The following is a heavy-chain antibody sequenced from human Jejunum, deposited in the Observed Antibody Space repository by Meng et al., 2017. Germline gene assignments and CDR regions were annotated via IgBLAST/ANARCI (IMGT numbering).Heavy chain of an antibody. CDR3: AKDLHYFSAMDV. D-gene: IGHD3-16*01. J-gene: IGHJ6*02. CDR1: GFTFSTNA. Sequence: GGSLRLSCAASGFTFSTNAMSWVRQPPGKGLEWVSSILDSGETRYGDSVKGRFTISRDNSKNTVHLQMNGLRAEDTAVYYCAKDLHYFSAMDVWGQGTTVTVSS. CDR2: ILDSGET. V-gene: IGHV3-23*01.